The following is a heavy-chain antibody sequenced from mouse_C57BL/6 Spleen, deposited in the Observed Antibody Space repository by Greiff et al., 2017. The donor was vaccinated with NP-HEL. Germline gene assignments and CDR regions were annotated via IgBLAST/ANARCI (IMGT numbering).Heavy chain of an antibody. Sequence: QVQLQQSGAELVKPGASVKMSCKASGYTFTSYWITWVKQRPGQGLEWIGDIYPGSGSTNYNEKFKSKATLTVDTSSSTAYMQLSSLTSEDSAVYYCARYYYYGSSYIPFAYWGQGTLVTVSA. D-gene: IGHD1-1*01. CDR2: IYPGSGST. J-gene: IGHJ3*01. V-gene: IGHV1-55*01. CDR3: ARYYYYGSSYIPFAY. CDR1: GYTFTSYW.